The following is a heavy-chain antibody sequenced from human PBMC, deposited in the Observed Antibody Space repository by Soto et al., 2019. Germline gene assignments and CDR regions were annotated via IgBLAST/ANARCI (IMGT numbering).Heavy chain of an antibody. CDR3: AREKSDLELFNWLDP. J-gene: IGHJ5*02. D-gene: IGHD1-7*01. Sequence: GESLKISCEASGYSFTTYWISWVRQMPGKGLEWMGAIDPRDSYTKYSPSFQGHVTISVDKSISTAYLQWNSLKASDTAIYYCAREKSDLELFNWLDPWGQGTLVTGSS. CDR1: GYSFTTYW. CDR2: IDPRDSYT. V-gene: IGHV5-10-1*01.